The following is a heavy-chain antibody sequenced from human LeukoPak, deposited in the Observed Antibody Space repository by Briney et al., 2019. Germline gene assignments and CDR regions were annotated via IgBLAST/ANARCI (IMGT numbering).Heavy chain of an antibody. J-gene: IGHJ3*01. Sequence: PSETLSLTCSVSGASISSHYWNWIRQPPGKELEWIGYIFHSGNTKSNPSLTGRVTMSVDTSKMQISLKLTSVTAADTARYYCARWGDSRSSGICAFDVWGQGTVVTVAS. D-gene: IGHD6-6*01. V-gene: IGHV4-59*11. CDR3: ARWGDSRSSGICAFDV. CDR2: IFHSGNT. CDR1: GASISSHY.